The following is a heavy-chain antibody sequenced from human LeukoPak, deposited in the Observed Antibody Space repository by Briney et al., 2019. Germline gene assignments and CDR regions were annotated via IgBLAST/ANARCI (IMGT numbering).Heavy chain of an antibody. CDR3: ARAMYYDILTGRYYFDY. J-gene: IGHJ4*02. CDR1: GYTFTSYG. CDR2: ISAYNGNT. V-gene: IGHV1-18*01. D-gene: IGHD3-9*01. Sequence: ASVKVSCKASGYTFTSYGISWVRQAPGQGLEWMGWISAYNGNTNYAQKLQGRVTMTTDTSTSTAYMELRSLRSDDTAVCYCARAMYYDILTGRYYFDYWGQGTLVAVSS.